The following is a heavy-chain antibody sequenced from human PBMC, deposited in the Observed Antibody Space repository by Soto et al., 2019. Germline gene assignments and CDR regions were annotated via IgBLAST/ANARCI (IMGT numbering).Heavy chain of an antibody. D-gene: IGHD3-10*01. CDR3: AAEGVTLVRGIIPFDY. CDR2: ISGSGGRT. Sequence: EVQLLESGGGWVQPGGSLRLSCAASKFTFSRYAMSWVRQAPGKGLEWVSVISGSGGRTYYADSVKGRFTISRDNSKNTLYLQMNSLTAEDTAVYYCAAEGVTLVRGIIPFDYWGQGTLVTVSS. J-gene: IGHJ4*02. V-gene: IGHV3-23*01. CDR1: KFTFSRYA.